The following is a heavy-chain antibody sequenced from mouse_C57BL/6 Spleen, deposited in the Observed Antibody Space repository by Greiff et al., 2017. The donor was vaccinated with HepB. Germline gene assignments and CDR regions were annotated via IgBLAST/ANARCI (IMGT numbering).Heavy chain of an antibody. V-gene: IGHV1-82*01. CDR2: IYPGDGDT. J-gene: IGHJ2*01. D-gene: IGHD1-1*01. CDR1: GYAFSSSW. Sequence: QVQLKESGPELVKPGASVKISCKASGYAFSSSWMNWVKQRPGKGLEWIGRIYPGDGDTNYNGKFKGKATLTADKSSSTAYMQLSSLTSEDSAVYFCDRILYYYGSSSDYWGQGTTLTVSS. CDR3: DRILYYYGSSSDY.